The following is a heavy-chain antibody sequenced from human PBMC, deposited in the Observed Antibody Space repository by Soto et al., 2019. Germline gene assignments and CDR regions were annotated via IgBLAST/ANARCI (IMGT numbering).Heavy chain of an antibody. CDR2: ISAFNGDT. J-gene: IGHJ4*01. D-gene: IGHD6-25*01. CDR1: GYTFTSYG. V-gene: IGHV1-18*04. CDR3: AREAGWQRMVPYD. Sequence: QVQLVQSGTEVKKPGASVNVSCKAFGYTFTSYGFSWVRQVPGQGLEWLGWISAFNGDTQYSQTMKGRLTVTTDTATTTVHMELRSLTPADTAVYYCAREAGWQRMVPYDWGHRTLVTVS.